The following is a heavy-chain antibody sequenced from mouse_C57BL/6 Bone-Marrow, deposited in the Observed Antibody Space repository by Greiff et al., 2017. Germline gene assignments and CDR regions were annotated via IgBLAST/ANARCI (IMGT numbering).Heavy chain of an antibody. D-gene: IGHD1-1*01. V-gene: IGHV1-82*01. J-gene: IGHJ4*01. CDR3: ARHYGSSYPYAMDY. CDR1: GYAFSSSW. Sequence: VKLVESGPELVKPGASVKISCKASGYAFSSSWMNWVKQRPGKGLEWIGRIYPGDGDTNYNGKFKGKATLTADKSSSTAYMQLSSLTSEDSAVYFCARHYGSSYPYAMDYWGQGTSVTVSS. CDR2: IYPGDGDT.